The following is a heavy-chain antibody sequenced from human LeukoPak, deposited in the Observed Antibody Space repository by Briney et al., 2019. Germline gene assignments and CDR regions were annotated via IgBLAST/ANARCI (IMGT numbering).Heavy chain of an antibody. Sequence: SETLSLTCTVTGGSISSYYWSWIRQPPGKGLEWIGYIYYSVSTNYNPSLKSRVTISVDTSKNQFSLNLYSVTAADTAVYYCARDYGGAFDIWGQGTMVTVSS. CDR3: ARDYGGAFDI. CDR1: GGSISSYY. CDR2: IYYSVST. J-gene: IGHJ3*02. D-gene: IGHD4-23*01. V-gene: IGHV4-59*01.